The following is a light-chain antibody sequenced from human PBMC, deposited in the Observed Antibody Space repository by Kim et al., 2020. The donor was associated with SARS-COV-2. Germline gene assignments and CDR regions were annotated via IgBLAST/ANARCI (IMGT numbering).Light chain of an antibody. CDR1: QSVSSSY. CDR3: QQSGTSPRT. J-gene: IGKJ2*01. V-gene: IGKV3-20*01. CDR2: EAS. Sequence: EIVLTQSPGTLSLSPGERATLSCRASQSVSSSYLAWYQQRPGQAPRLLIYEASSRATGIPDRFSGSGSGTDFTLTISRLEPEDFAVYFCQQSGTSPRTFGQGTKLEI.